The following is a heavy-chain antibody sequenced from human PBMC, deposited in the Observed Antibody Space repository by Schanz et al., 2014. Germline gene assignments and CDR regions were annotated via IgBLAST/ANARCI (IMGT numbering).Heavy chain of an antibody. J-gene: IGHJ4*02. CDR1: GYSFTEYF. CDR3: ARARYTGYDCSGY. CDR2: INPNSGET. V-gene: IGHV1-2*02. Sequence: QVQLVQSGPAVKKPGASMKVSCLASGYSFTEYFLHWVRQAPGQGLEWMGWINPNSGETNYEQKFKGRVDLTSGTSISTACMELSGLTSDDTAAHGCARARYTGYDCSGYWGQGTLLIVSS. D-gene: IGHD5-12*01.